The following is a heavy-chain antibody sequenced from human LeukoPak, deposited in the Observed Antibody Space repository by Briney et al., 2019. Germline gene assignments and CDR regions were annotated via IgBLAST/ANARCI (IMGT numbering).Heavy chain of an antibody. J-gene: IGHJ4*02. D-gene: IGHD3/OR15-3a*01. Sequence: GGSLRLSCAASGFTFSSYSMNWVRQAPGKGLEWVSSISSSSSYIYYADSVKGRFTISRDNAKNSLYLQMNSLRAEDTAVYYCAKEESNDFSEGNFNYWGQGTLVTVSS. CDR3: AKEESNDFSEGNFNY. V-gene: IGHV3-21*01. CDR1: GFTFSSYS. CDR2: ISSSSSYI.